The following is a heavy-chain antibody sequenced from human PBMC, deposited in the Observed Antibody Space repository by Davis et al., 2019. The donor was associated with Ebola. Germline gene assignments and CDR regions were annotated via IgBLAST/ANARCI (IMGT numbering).Heavy chain of an antibody. Sequence: MPSETLSLTCKVADGSITHNLFYWAWIRQTPGKGLEYIGSIYYSQTGYYSPSLKSRVTLSVERSKKQFSLKLTSVTAADTGLYYCARARDGDRHFDQWGQGTLVTVSS. D-gene: IGHD4-17*01. CDR2: IYYSQTG. V-gene: IGHV4-39*01. CDR1: DGSITHNLFY. J-gene: IGHJ4*02. CDR3: ARARDGDRHFDQ.